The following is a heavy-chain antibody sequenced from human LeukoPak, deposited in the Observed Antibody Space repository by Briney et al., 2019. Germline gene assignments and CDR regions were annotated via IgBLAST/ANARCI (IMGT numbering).Heavy chain of an antibody. V-gene: IGHV2-5*01. CDR3: AHRHRGVASDI. D-gene: IGHD2-15*01. J-gene: IGHJ3*02. CDR2: IYENDEK. CDR1: GFSFSSGGVG. Sequence: KESGPTLVKPRQTLRLTCTFSGFSFSSGGVGVGWIRQPPGKALEWLGVIYENDEKLYSSSLQNRLTITKDTSRNQVVLTMANMGPVDTATYYCAHRHRGVASDIWGQGTMVTVSS.